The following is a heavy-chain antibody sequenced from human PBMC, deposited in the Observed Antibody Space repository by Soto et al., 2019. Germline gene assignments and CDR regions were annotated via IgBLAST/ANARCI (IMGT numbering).Heavy chain of an antibody. CDR1: GYTFTSYG. D-gene: IGHD3-10*01. J-gene: IGHJ4*02. CDR2: ISAYNGNT. CDR3: AKDGGSYYGSGSQLYYFDY. Sequence: ASVKVSCKASGYTFTSYGISWVRQAPGQGLEWMGWISAYNGNTNYAQKLQGRVTMTTDTSTSTAYMELRSLRSDDTAVYYCAKDGGSYYGSGSQLYYFDYWGQGTLVTVSS. V-gene: IGHV1-18*04.